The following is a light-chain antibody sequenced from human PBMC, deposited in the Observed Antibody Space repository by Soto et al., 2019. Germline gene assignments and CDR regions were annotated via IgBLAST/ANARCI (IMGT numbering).Light chain of an antibody. CDR3: QQANSFPFT. CDR1: QSIRSY. Sequence: DIQMTQSPSSLSASVGDRVTITCRASQSIRSYLNWYQQKPGKAPKLLIYDASNLETGVPSRFSGSGSGTDFTLTISSLQPEDFATYYCQQANSFPFTFGQGTRLEIK. J-gene: IGKJ5*01. V-gene: IGKV1-39*01. CDR2: DAS.